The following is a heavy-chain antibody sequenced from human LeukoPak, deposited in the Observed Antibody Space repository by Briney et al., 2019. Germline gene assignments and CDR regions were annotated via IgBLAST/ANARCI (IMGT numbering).Heavy chain of an antibody. J-gene: IGHJ4*02. CDR1: GYPISSGYY. CDR2: IYHSGST. CDR3: ARASHWNQLHYFDY. D-gene: IGHD1-1*01. V-gene: IGHV4-38-2*02. Sequence: PSETLSLTCTVSGYPISSGYYWGWIRQPPGKGLEWIGSIYHSGSTYYNPSLKSRVTISVDTSKNQFSLKLSSVTAADTAVYYCARASHWNQLHYFDYWGQGTLVTVSS.